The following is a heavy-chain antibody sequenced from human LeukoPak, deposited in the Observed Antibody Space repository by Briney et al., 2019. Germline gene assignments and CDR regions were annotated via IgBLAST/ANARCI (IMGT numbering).Heavy chain of an antibody. V-gene: IGHV3-74*03. CDR2: INSDGSSI. Sequence: GGSLRLSCAASGFTFSSYWMHWVRQAPGKGLVWVSRINSDGSSITYADSVKGRFTISRDNAKNTLYLQMNSLRVEDTAVYYCAREGRASGYDFDCWGQGTLVTVSS. D-gene: IGHD5-12*01. CDR3: AREGRASGYDFDC. CDR1: GFTFSSYW. J-gene: IGHJ4*02.